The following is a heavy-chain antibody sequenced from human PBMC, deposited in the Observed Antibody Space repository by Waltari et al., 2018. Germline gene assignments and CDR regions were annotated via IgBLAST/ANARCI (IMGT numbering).Heavy chain of an antibody. CDR1: GFSFREYY. D-gene: IGHD6-19*01. J-gene: IGHJ4*02. Sequence: HVQLVESGGGLVKPGGSLRLSCSASGFSFREYYMKWVRQAPGRGLEWIATLSSGSGYIYYADSVKGRFTISRDNAKNTLFLQMNALSDEDTAVYYCARSGWLDSWGLGTLVTVSS. CDR2: LSSGSGYI. V-gene: IGHV3-11*04. CDR3: ARSGWLDS.